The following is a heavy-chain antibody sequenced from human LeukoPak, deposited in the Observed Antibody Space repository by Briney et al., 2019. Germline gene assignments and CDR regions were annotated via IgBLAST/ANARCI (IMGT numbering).Heavy chain of an antibody. D-gene: IGHD5-24*01. CDR3: ARRSGRRYEY. CDR1: GFTLPGHT. V-gene: IGHV3-23*01. Sequence: GGSLRLSCAASGFTLPGHTMTWLRQAPGKGLEWVSIIGGRDDRTYYADFVKGRFTISRDNAKNSLYLQMNSLRVEDTGVYYCARRSGRRYEYWGQGVLVTVSP. J-gene: IGHJ4*02. CDR2: IGGRDDRT.